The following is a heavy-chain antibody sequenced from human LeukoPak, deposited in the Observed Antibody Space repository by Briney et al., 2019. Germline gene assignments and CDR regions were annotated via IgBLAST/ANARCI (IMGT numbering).Heavy chain of an antibody. CDR3: ARFPEQWLVPDDY. Sequence: GGSLRLSCAASGFTFSSYWMHWVRQAPGKGLVWVSRINSDGSSTSYADSVKGRFTISRDNAKNTLYLQMNSLRAEDTAVYYCARFPEQWLVPDDYWGQGTLVTVSS. V-gene: IGHV3-74*01. CDR2: INSDGSST. D-gene: IGHD6-19*01. J-gene: IGHJ4*02. CDR1: GFTFSSYW.